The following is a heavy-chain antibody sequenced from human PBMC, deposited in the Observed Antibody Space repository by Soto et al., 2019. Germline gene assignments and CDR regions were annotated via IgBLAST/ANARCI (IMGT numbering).Heavy chain of an antibody. V-gene: IGHV3-23*05. D-gene: IGHD2-8*01. CDR1: GFRFRDYN. Sequence: EVQLLESGGGLVQPGGSLTLSCAASGFRFRDYNMSWVRQAPGKVLESISVILSNYNTYYTDSVRGRFTISRDSSKNMLYLEMNSLRAEDTAVYYCARRVNGYFDYWGQGALVTVSS. J-gene: IGHJ4*02. CDR3: ARRVNGYFDY. CDR2: ILSNYNT.